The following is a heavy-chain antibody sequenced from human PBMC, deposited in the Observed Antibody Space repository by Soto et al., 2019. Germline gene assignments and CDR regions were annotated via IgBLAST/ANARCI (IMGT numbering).Heavy chain of an antibody. CDR3: ARWGVDDFWIGYCSDY. CDR2: ISSSGSTI. V-gene: IGHV3-11*01. CDR1: GFTFSDYD. D-gene: IGHD3-3*01. J-gene: IGHJ4*02. Sequence: PGGSLRLSCAASGFTFSDYDMSWIRQAPGKGLEWVSYISSSGSTIYYADSVKGRFTISRDNAKNSLYLQMNSLRAEDTAVYYCARWGVDDFWIGYCSDYWGQGTLVTVSS.